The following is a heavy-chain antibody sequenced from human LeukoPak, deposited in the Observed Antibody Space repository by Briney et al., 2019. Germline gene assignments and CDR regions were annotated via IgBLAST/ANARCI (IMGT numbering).Heavy chain of an antibody. Sequence: GGSLRLSCAASGFTFSSYAMNWVRQAPGKGLEWVSAISGSGGSTYYADSVKGRFTISRDNSKNTLYLQMNTLRAEDTAVYYCARASGYSGYDPFDYCGQGTLVTVSS. J-gene: IGHJ4*02. D-gene: IGHD5-12*01. CDR2: ISGSGGST. V-gene: IGHV3-23*01. CDR1: GFTFSSYA. CDR3: ARASGYSGYDPFDY.